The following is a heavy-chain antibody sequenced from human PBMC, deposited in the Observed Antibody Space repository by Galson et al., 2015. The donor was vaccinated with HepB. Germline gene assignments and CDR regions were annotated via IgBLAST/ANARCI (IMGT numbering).Heavy chain of an antibody. J-gene: IGHJ6*03. V-gene: IGHV3-23*01. CDR3: AKGGSGSNYHTYYYYYYMDV. CDR1: GFTFSSYA. D-gene: IGHD3-10*01. CDR2: ISGSGGRT. Sequence: SLRLSCAASGFTFSSYAMSWVRQAPGKGLEWVSAISGSGGRTYYADSVKGRFTISRDNSKNTLYLQMNSLRAEDTAVYYCAKGGSGSNYHTYYYYYYMDVWGKGTTVTVSS.